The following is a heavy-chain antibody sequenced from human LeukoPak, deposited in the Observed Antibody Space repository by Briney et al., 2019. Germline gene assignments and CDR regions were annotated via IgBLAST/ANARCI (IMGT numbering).Heavy chain of an antibody. D-gene: IGHD3-10*01. CDR2: IYSGGRT. CDR3: ARVLSGRGSLYYYYYYMDV. J-gene: IGHJ6*03. CDR1: GFTFSSYA. V-gene: IGHV3-53*01. Sequence: PGGSLRLSCAASGFTFSSYAMSWVRQAPGKGLEWVSVIYSGGRTYYADSVKGRFTISRDNSKNTLYLQMNSLRAEDTAVYYCARVLSGRGSLYYYYYYMDVWGKGTTVTISS.